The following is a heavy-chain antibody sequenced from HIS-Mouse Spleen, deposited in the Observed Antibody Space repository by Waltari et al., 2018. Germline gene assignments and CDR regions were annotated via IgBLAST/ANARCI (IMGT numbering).Heavy chain of an antibody. CDR2: IYYSGST. V-gene: IGHV4-39*07. CDR3: AREIPYSSSWYDWYFDL. Sequence: QLQLQESGPGLVKPSETLSLTCTVSGGSISRSSYYWGWIRQPPGKAVEWIGSIYYSGSTYDNPTLKSRVTISVDTSKNQFSLKLSSVTAADTAVYYCAREIPYSSSWYDWYFDLWGRGTLVTVSS. CDR1: GGSISRSSYY. J-gene: IGHJ2*01. D-gene: IGHD6-13*01.